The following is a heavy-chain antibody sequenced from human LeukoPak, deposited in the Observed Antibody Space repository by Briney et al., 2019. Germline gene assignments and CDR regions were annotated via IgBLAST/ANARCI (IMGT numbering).Heavy chain of an antibody. Sequence: SETLSLTCTVSGGSISSGGYYWSWIRQRPGKGLEWIGYIYYSGSTYYNPSLKSRVTISVDTSKNQFSLKLSSVTAADTAVYYCARGHYYGSGSSNWFDPWGQGTLVTVSS. V-gene: IGHV4-31*03. CDR1: GGSISSGGYY. J-gene: IGHJ5*02. D-gene: IGHD3-10*01. CDR2: IYYSGST. CDR3: ARGHYYGSGSSNWFDP.